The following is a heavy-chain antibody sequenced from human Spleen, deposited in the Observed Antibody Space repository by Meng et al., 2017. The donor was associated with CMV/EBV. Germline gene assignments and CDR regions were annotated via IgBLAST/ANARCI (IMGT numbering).Heavy chain of an antibody. CDR1: GGSITDYY. V-gene: IGHV4-59*01. CDR2: IFYIGST. J-gene: IGHJ4*02. CDR3: ARGGLAAAGTHDY. D-gene: IGHD6-13*01. Sequence: SETLSLTCTVSGGSITDYYWSWIRQPPGKGLEWIGYIFYIGSTNYNPSLKSRVTISLDTSKNHVSLKLTYVPAADTAVYYCARGGLAAAGTHDYWGQGTLVTVSS.